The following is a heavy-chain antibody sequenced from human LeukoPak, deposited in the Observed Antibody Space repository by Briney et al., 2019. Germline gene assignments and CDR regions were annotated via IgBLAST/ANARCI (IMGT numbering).Heavy chain of an antibody. D-gene: IGHD6-6*01. CDR2: IYTSGST. Sequence: SETLSLTCTVSGGSISSYYWSWIRQPAGKGLEWIGRIYTSGSTNYNPPLKSRVTMSVDTSKNQFSLKLSSVTAADTAVYYCAREAARPSNYYYYMDVWGKGTTVTVSS. V-gene: IGHV4-4*07. CDR3: AREAARPSNYYYYMDV. J-gene: IGHJ6*03. CDR1: GGSISSYY.